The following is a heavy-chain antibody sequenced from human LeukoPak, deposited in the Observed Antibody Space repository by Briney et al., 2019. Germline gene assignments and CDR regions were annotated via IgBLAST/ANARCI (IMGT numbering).Heavy chain of an antibody. CDR2: IKQDGSEK. CDR1: GFTFSSYW. Sequence: GGSLRLSCAASGFTFSSYWMSWVRQAPGKGLEWVANIKQDGSEKYYVDSVKGRFTISRDNAKNSLYLQMNSLRAEDTAVYYCARVRVWDSSGYISRRFDYWGQGTLVTVSS. CDR3: ARVRVWDSSGYISRRFDY. D-gene: IGHD3-22*01. J-gene: IGHJ4*02. V-gene: IGHV3-7*01.